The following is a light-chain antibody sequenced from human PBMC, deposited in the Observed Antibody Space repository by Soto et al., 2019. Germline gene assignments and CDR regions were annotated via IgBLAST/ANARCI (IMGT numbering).Light chain of an antibody. J-gene: IGKJ1*01. CDR3: QHYGGVWT. Sequence: DIQKSQSASTLSAWVGDRVTITFRASQSISNRLAWYQQKPGKAPKVLIYDASSLESGVPSRFSGSGSATEFILTISSLQPDDFATYHCQHYGGVWTFGQGTKVDIK. CDR1: QSISNR. V-gene: IGKV1-5*01. CDR2: DAS.